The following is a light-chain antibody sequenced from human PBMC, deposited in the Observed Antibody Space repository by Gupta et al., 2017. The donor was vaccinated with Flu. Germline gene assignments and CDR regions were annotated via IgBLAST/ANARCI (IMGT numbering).Light chain of an antibody. V-gene: IGKV3-20*01. J-gene: IGKJ2*01. Sequence: ETVLTQSPGTLSLSPGERATLSCRASQSVSNYLAWYQQKPGQAPRLLISGASSRATGIPDRFSGSGSGTDFAHTISRLEPEDFAVYYCQQYGTSPTFGQGSKLEIK. CDR2: GAS. CDR3: QQYGTSPT. CDR1: QSVSNY.